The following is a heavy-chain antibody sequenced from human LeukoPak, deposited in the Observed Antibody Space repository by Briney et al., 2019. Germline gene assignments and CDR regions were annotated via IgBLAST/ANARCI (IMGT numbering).Heavy chain of an antibody. D-gene: IGHD3-3*01. CDR2: IGGSGVTK. CDR3: AKVYDFWSGPLYYYYMDV. J-gene: IGHJ6*03. CDR1: GFKFTNYA. V-gene: IGHV3-23*01. Sequence: GGSLRLSCAASGFKFTNYAMHWVRQAPGKGLEWVSTIGGSGVTKFYADSVAGRFTISRDNSNNALFLQMNSLRAEDTAVYYCAKVYDFWSGPLYYYYMDVWGKGTTVTVSS.